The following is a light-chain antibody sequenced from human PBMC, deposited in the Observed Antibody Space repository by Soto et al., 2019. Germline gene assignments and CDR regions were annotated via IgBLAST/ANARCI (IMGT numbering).Light chain of an antibody. CDR1: NSDVGGYNY. J-gene: IGLJ1*01. Sequence: VLTQPASVSGSPGQSITISCTGTNSDVGGYNYVSWYQQHPGKAPKLMIYEVNNRPSGVSNRFSGSKSGNTASLTISGLQAEDEADYYCSSFTITTTLYVFGTGTKVTVL. CDR2: EVN. CDR3: SSFTITTTLYV. V-gene: IGLV2-14*01.